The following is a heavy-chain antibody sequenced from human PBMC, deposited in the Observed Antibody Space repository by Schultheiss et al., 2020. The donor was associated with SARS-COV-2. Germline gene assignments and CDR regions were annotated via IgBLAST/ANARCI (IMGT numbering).Heavy chain of an antibody. V-gene: IGHV4-59*01. Sequence: SETLSLTCTVSGGSIGSYYWSWIRQSPGKGLEWIGYIYYSGTTNYNPSLESRVTISVDTSKNQFSLKLSSVTAADTAVYYCARLVGATTYYRYFDLWGRGTLVTVSS. J-gene: IGHJ2*01. D-gene: IGHD1-26*01. CDR1: GGSIGSYY. CDR3: ARLVGATTYYRYFDL. CDR2: IYYSGTT.